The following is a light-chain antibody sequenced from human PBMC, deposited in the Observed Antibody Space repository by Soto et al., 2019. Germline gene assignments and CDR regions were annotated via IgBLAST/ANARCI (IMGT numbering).Light chain of an antibody. CDR3: SSYTSSSTWV. CDR1: SSDVGGYNY. J-gene: IGLJ3*02. CDR2: DVS. V-gene: IGLV2-14*01. Sequence: QSVLTQPASVSGSPGQSITISCTGTSSDVGGYNYVSWYQQHPGKAPKLMIYDVSNRPSGVSNRFSGSKSGNTASLTISGFQAEDEADYYCSSYTSSSTWVFGGGTKVTVL.